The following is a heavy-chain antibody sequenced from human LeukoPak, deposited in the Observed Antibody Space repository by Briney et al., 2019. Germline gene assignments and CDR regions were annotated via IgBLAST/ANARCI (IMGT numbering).Heavy chain of an antibody. D-gene: IGHD6-13*01. Sequence: SVKVSCKASGGTFSSYAISWVRQAPGQGLEWMGGIIPIFGTANYAQKFQGRVTITADESTSTAYMELSSLRSEDTAVYYCARAHPWRSSWYSWFDPWGQGTLVTVSS. CDR2: IIPIFGTA. CDR3: ARAHPWRSSWYSWFDP. V-gene: IGHV1-69*13. J-gene: IGHJ5*02. CDR1: GGTFSSYA.